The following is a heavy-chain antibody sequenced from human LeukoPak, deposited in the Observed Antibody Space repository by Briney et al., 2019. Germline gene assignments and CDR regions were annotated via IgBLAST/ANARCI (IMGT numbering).Heavy chain of an antibody. V-gene: IGHV3-23*01. CDR1: GFTFSSYA. J-gene: IGHJ4*02. CDR3: AKAGGDYYDSSGYYSLLDY. CDR2: ISGSGGST. Sequence: GGSLRLSCAASGFTFSSYAMSWVRQAPGKGLEWVSAISGSGGSTYYADSVKGRFTISGDNSKNTLYLQMNSLRAEDTAVYYCAKAGGDYYDSSGYYSLLDYWGQGTLVTVSS. D-gene: IGHD3-22*01.